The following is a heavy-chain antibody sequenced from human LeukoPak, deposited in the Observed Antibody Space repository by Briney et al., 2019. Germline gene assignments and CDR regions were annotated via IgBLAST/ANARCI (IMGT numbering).Heavy chain of an antibody. V-gene: IGHV4-59*01. CDR2: IYYSGST. CDR3: ARAPLDYSMDY. D-gene: IGHD2-15*01. CDR1: GGSINSYY. J-gene: IGHJ4*02. Sequence: SETLSLTCTVSGGSINSYYWSWIRQPPGKELEWIGYIYYSGSTNYNPSLRSRVTVSVDTSKNQFSLQLSSVTAADTAVYYCARAPLDYSMDYWGQGTLVTVSA.